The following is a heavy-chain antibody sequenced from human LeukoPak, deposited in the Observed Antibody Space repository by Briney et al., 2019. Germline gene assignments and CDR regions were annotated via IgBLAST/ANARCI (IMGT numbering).Heavy chain of an antibody. CDR3: ARGDTAMDNFDY. V-gene: IGHV3-48*03. D-gene: IGHD5-18*01. CDR2: ITGTGSRV. Sequence: PGGSLRLSCAASGFTFSIYEMNWVRQAPGKGLEWVSYITGTGSRVYYADSVKGRFTISRDNAKNSLYLQMNSLRAEDTAVYYCARGDTAMDNFDYWGQGTLVTVSS. CDR1: GFTFSIYE. J-gene: IGHJ4*02.